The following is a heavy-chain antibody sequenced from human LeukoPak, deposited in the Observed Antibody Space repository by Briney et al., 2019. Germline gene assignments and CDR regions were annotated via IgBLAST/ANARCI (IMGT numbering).Heavy chain of an antibody. D-gene: IGHD5-24*01. J-gene: IGHJ3*02. CDR3: ARDEMATIGEAFDI. V-gene: IGHV1-2*06. CDR2: INPNSGGT. Sequence: ASVKVSCKASGYTFTGYYMHWVRQAPGQGLEWMGRINPNSGGTNYAQKFQGRVTMTRDTSISTAYMELSRLRFDDTAVYYCARDEMATIGEAFDIWGQGTMVTVSS. CDR1: GYTFTGYY.